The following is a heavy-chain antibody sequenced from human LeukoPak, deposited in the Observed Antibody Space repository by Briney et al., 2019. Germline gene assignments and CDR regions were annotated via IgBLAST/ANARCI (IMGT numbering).Heavy chain of an antibody. D-gene: IGHD3-10*01. CDR1: GYTFSDYN. CDR2: INANSGGT. Sequence: ASVKVSCKASGYTFSDYNMHWVRQRPGQGPEWVGWINANSGGTNYAQKFQGRVTMTRDASISTAYMELSRLSSDDTAVYYCACASGTYYNGNYFDYWGQGTLVTVSS. J-gene: IGHJ4*02. V-gene: IGHV1-2*02. CDR3: ACASGTYYNGNYFDY.